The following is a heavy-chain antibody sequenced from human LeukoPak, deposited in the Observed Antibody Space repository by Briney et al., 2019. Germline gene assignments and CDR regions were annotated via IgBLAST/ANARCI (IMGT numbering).Heavy chain of an antibody. V-gene: IGHV3-9*01. J-gene: IGHJ6*03. CDR1: GFSFADAT. CDR3: AKDPYMDV. CDR2: INWNSGTM. Sequence: GRSLRLSCAASGFSFADATMHWVRQVLGKGLEWVSGINWNSGTMGYADSVKGRFTVSRDNAKNSLYLQVNSLKTEDTALYYCAKDPYMDVWGKGTTVTVSS.